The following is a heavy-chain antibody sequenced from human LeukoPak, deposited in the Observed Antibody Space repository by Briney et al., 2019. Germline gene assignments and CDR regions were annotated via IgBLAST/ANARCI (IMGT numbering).Heavy chain of an antibody. Sequence: TASETLSLTCTVSGGSISSYYWSWIRQPPGKGLEWIGYIYYSGSTYYNPSLKSRVTISIDTSKNHFPLKLRSVTAADTAVYFCASGRNLDCFDVWGQGTMVTASS. CDR2: IYYSGST. J-gene: IGHJ3*01. D-gene: IGHD1-1*01. CDR3: ASGRNLDCFDV. CDR1: GGSISSYY. V-gene: IGHV4-59*12.